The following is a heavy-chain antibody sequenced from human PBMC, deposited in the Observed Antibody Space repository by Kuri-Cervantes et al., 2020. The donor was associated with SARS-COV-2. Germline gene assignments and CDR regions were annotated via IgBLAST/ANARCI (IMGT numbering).Heavy chain of an antibody. J-gene: IGHJ2*01. Sequence: GGSLRLSCAASGFTFSSYGMHWVRQAPGKGLEYVSAISSNGGSTYYANSVKGRFTISRDNSKNTLYLQMGSLRAEDMAVYYCARGPRSGTTVGYFDLWGRGTLVTVSS. CDR1: GFTFSSYG. CDR2: ISSNGGST. CDR3: ARGPRSGTTVGYFDL. V-gene: IGHV3-64*01. D-gene: IGHD4-17*01.